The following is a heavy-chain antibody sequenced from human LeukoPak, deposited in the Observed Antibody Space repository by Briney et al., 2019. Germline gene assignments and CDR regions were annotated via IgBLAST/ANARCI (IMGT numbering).Heavy chain of an antibody. D-gene: IGHD2-2*01. J-gene: IGHJ5*02. CDR1: GYTFTSYD. Sequence: ASVKVSCKASGYTFTSYDINWVRQATGQGLEWMGWMNPNSGNTGYAQKFQGRVTMTRNTSISTAYMELSSLRSEDTAVYYCARLRHGIVVADPWGQGTLVTVSS. V-gene: IGHV1-8*01. CDR2: MNPNSGNT. CDR3: ARLRHGIVVADP.